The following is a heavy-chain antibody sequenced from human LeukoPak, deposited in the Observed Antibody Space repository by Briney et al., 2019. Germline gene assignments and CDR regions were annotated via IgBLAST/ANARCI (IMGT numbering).Heavy chain of an antibody. Sequence: GASVKVSCKASGYTFTSRGISWVRQAPGQGLEWMGWINCHNGNTNYARKLQGRLTMTTDTSTSTAYMELRSLRSGDTAVYYCARDEVSGGWYNHWGQGTLVTVSS. V-gene: IGHV1-18*04. CDR3: ARDEVSGGWYNH. CDR1: GYTFTSRG. J-gene: IGHJ4*02. CDR2: INCHNGNT. D-gene: IGHD6-19*01.